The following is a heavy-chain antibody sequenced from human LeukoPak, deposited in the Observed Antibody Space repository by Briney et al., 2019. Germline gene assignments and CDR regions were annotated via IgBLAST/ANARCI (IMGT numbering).Heavy chain of an antibody. CDR3: ARDSGTVSDAFDI. CDR2: INPSGGST. Sequence: ASVKVSCKASGYTFINYYIHWVRQAPGQGLEWMGNINPSGGSTRYAQKFQGRVTMTRDTSTGTIYMELSSLRSEDTAVYFCARDSGTVSDAFDIWGQGTMVTVSS. CDR1: GYTFINYY. D-gene: IGHD4-11*01. V-gene: IGHV1-46*01. J-gene: IGHJ3*02.